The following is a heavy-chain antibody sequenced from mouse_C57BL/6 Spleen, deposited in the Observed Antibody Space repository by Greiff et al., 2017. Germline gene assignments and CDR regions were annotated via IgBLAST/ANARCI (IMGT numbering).Heavy chain of an antibody. J-gene: IGHJ3*01. CDR3: TRGGNRAWFAY. D-gene: IGHD2-1*01. CDR2: IDPETGGT. Sequence: QVQLKQSGAELVRPGASVTLSCKASGYTFTDYEMHWVKQTPVHGLEWIGAIDPETGGTAYNQKFKGKAILTADKSSSTAYMELRSLTSEDSAVYYCTRGGNRAWFAYWGQGTLVTVSA. CDR1: GYTFTDYE. V-gene: IGHV1-15*01.